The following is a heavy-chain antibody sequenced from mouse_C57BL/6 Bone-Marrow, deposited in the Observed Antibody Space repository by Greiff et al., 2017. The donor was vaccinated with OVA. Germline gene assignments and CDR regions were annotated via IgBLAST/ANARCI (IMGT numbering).Heavy chain of an antibody. D-gene: IGHD2-4*01. Sequence: VQLQQPGAELVRPGSSVKLSCKASGYTFTSYWMDWVKQRPGQGLEWIGNIYPSDSETHYNQKFKDKATLTVDKSSSTAYMQLSSLTSEDSAVYYCARGYDYDVRYFDVWGTGTTVTVSS. V-gene: IGHV1-61*01. CDR2: IYPSDSET. CDR1: GYTFTSYW. CDR3: ARGYDYDVRYFDV. J-gene: IGHJ1*03.